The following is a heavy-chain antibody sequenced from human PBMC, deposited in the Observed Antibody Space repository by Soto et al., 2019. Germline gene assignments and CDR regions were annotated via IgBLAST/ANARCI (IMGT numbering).Heavy chain of an antibody. D-gene: IGHD3-9*01. Sequence: GGSLRLSCAASGFTFSSYSMNWVRQAPGKGLEWVSSISSSISYIYYADSVKGRFTISRDNAKNSLYLQMNSLRAEDTAVYYCASTYYDILTGEDAFDIWGQGTLVTVSS. J-gene: IGHJ3*02. V-gene: IGHV3-21*01. CDR1: GFTFSSYS. CDR3: ASTYYDILTGEDAFDI. CDR2: ISSSISYI.